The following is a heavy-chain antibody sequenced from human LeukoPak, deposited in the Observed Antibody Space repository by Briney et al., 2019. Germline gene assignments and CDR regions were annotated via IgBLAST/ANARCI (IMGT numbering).Heavy chain of an antibody. CDR2: ISSSSSYI. Sequence: AGGSLRLSCAASGFTFGSYSMNWVRQAPGKGLEWVSSISSSSSYIYYADSVTGRFTISRDNSKNTLYLQMDTLRAEDTAVYYCARVDTAVVGYYYGMDVWGQGTTVTVSS. CDR3: ARVDTAVVGYYYGMDV. J-gene: IGHJ6*02. D-gene: IGHD5-18*01. V-gene: IGHV3-21*04. CDR1: GFTFGSYS.